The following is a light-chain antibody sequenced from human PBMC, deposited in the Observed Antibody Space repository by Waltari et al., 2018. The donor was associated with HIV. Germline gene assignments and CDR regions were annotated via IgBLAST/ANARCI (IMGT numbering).Light chain of an antibody. Sequence: QSVLTQPPSVSGTPGQRVTISCSGSSSNVGSTYVYWYQQLPGTAPKPLIYRDNQRPSGVPDRFPGSNAGTSASLAISGLRSEDEADYHCAAWDDSLSALVFGGGTKLAVL. V-gene: IGLV1-47*01. CDR2: RDN. CDR3: AAWDDSLSALV. CDR1: SSNVGSTY. J-gene: IGLJ2*01.